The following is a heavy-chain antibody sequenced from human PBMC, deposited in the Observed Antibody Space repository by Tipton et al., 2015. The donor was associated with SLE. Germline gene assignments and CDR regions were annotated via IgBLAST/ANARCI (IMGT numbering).Heavy chain of an antibody. CDR1: GFTFSNYA. CDR2: ISYDGSNK. CDR3: VSVDRYSGHAWHLDH. D-gene: IGHD5-12*01. V-gene: IGHV3-30*04. J-gene: IGHJ4*02. Sequence: SLRLSCAASGFTFSNYAMHWVRQAPGKGLEWVAVISYDGSNKYYADSVKGRFTVSRDNSKNTLYLQMNSLRTEDTAIYYCVSVDRYSGHAWHLDHWGQGTLGTFSS.